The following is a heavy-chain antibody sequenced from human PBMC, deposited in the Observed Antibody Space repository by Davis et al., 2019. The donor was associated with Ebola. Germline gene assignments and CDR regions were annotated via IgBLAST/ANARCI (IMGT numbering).Heavy chain of an antibody. D-gene: IGHD2-15*01. J-gene: IGHJ4*02. CDR1: GFTFSKYA. CDR3: AKGSGDYSFGLGDY. V-gene: IGHV3-30-3*01. Sequence: PGGSLRLSCAASGFTFSKYAMHWVRQAPGKGLDWVAILSFEGGFQYYANSVKGRFTISRDNSRNTLYLQMNSPRAEDTAVYYCAKGSGDYSFGLGDYWGQGALVSVSS. CDR2: LSFEGGFQ.